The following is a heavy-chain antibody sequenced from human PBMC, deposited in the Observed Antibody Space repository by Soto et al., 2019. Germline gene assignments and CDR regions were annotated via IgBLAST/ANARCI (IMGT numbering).Heavy chain of an antibody. CDR2: ISAYNGNT. CDR1: GYTFTSYG. D-gene: IGHD3-22*01. V-gene: IGHV1-18*01. CDR3: ARGDYYDTNGPFSDAFDI. Sequence: QVQLVQSGAEVKKPGASVKVSCKASGYTFTSYGISWVRQAPGQGLEWMGWISAYNGNTNYAQKLQGRVTMTTDTSTSTAYMELRSLRSDDTAVYYCARGDYYDTNGPFSDAFDIWGQGTMVTVS. J-gene: IGHJ3*02.